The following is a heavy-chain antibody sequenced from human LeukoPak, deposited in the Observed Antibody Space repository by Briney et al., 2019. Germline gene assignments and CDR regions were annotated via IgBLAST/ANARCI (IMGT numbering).Heavy chain of an antibody. CDR3: AKRYTTGQFGNQLDY. D-gene: IGHD4-11*01. V-gene: IGHV3-30*02. CDR1: GFTFSSYG. J-gene: IGHJ4*02. CDR2: IYSDAINT. Sequence: PGGSLRLSCAASGFTFSSYGMHWVRQAPGEGLEWVAYIYSDAINTNYADSVKGRFTVSRDNSKNTLYLQMNSLRAEDTAVYYGAKRYTTGQFGNQLDYWGQGALVTVSS.